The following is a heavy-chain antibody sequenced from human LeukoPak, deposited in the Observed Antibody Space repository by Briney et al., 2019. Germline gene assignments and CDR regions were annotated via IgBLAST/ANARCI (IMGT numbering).Heavy chain of an antibody. V-gene: IGHV3-48*01. CDR2: ISSSSSTI. Sequence: GGSLRLSCAASGFTFSSYSMNWVRQAPGKGLEWVSYISSSSSTIYYADSVKGRFTISRDNAKNSLYLQMNSLRAEDTAVYYCAREEGYCSGGSCYGYYMDVWGKGTTVTVSS. D-gene: IGHD2-15*01. CDR1: GFTFSSYS. J-gene: IGHJ6*03. CDR3: AREEGYCSGGSCYGYYMDV.